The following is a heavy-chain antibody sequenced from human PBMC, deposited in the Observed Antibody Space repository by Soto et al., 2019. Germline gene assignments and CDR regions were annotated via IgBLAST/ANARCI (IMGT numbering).Heavy chain of an antibody. J-gene: IGHJ3*02. CDR2: IVPDGSRA. Sequence: QVQLVESGGDVVQPGRSLRLSCTASGSTLSTYDILWVRQAPGRGLEWVAHIVPDGSRAYYADSVKGRFTISRDNARKTVYLQLDSLRPEETAVYHCVRGPSHGAFDIWGQGTLVTVSS. V-gene: IGHV3-30-3*01. CDR3: VRGPSHGAFDI. CDR1: GSTLSTYD.